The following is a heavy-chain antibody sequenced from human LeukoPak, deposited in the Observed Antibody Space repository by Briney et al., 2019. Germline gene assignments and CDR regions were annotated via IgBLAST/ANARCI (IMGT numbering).Heavy chain of an antibody. D-gene: IGHD1-26*01. J-gene: IGHJ4*02. CDR3: ARGGGSYLIDDY. V-gene: IGHV3-33*01. CDR2: IWYDGSNK. Sequence: GGSLRLSCAASGFTFSSYGVHWVRQAPGKGLEWVAVIWYDGSNKYYADSVKGRFTISRDNSKNTLYLQMNSLRAEDTAVYYCARGGGSYLIDDYWGQGTLVTVSS. CDR1: GFTFSSYG.